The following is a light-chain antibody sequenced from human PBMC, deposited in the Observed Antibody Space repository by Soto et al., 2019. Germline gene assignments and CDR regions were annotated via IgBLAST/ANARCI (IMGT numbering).Light chain of an antibody. CDR2: GAS. CDR3: QQYGSSPTT. V-gene: IGKV3-20*01. Sequence: EIVLAQSPGTLSLSPGERATLSCRASQSVSSNYLAWYQQKPGQAPRLLISGASTRATGIPDRFSGSGSGTDFTLTISRLEPEDFAVYYCQQYGSSPTTFDQGTKVEIK. CDR1: QSVSSNY. J-gene: IGKJ1*01.